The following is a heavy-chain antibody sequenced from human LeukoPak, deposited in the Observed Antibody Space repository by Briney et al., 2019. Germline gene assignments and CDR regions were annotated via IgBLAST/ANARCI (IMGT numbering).Heavy chain of an antibody. Sequence: PGGSLRLSCAASGFTFSSYAMHWVRQAPGKGLEWVAVISYDGSNKYYADSVKGRFTISRDNSKNTLYLQMNSLRAEDTAVYYCARGGFLTYDSSGYWGSYFDYWGQGTLVTVSS. CDR2: ISYDGSNK. D-gene: IGHD3-22*01. CDR3: ARGGFLTYDSSGYWGSYFDY. CDR1: GFTFSSYA. J-gene: IGHJ4*02. V-gene: IGHV3-30-3*01.